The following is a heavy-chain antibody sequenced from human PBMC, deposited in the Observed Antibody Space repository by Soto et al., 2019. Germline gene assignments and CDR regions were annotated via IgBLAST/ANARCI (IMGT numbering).Heavy chain of an antibody. CDR3: ARATSFSGHHGY. Sequence: QLQLQESGPGLVKPSQTLSLACTVSGGSFSSGGYYWSWIRQLPGKGLEWIGYIYYSGSTYYNPSLNSRLTISLDTSKNQFSLKLSSVTAADTAVYYCARATSFSGHHGYWGQGTLVTVSS. V-gene: IGHV4-31*03. J-gene: IGHJ4*02. CDR1: GGSFSSGGYY. D-gene: IGHD2-8*02. CDR2: IYYSGST.